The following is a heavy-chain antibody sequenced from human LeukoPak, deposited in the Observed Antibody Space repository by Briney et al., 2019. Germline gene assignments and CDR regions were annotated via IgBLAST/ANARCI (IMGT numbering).Heavy chain of an antibody. Sequence: GGSLRLSCAASGFTFSSYAMSWVRQAPGKGLEWVAVISYDGSNKYYADSVKGRFTISRDNSKNTLYLQMNSLRAEDTAVYYCARGSGAYDFWSGYPNYYYYYGMDVWGQGTTVTVSS. CDR3: ARGSGAYDFWSGYPNYYYYYGMDV. J-gene: IGHJ6*02. V-gene: IGHV3-30*03. CDR1: GFTFSSYA. D-gene: IGHD3-3*01. CDR2: ISYDGSNK.